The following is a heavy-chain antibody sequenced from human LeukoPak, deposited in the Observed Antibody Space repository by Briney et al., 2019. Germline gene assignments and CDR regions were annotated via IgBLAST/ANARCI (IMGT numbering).Heavy chain of an antibody. CDR2: ISGTGGST. CDR1: GFTFSTYA. CDR3: ARGRFPYYFDY. Sequence: GGSLRLSCAASGFTFSTYAMTWVRQAPGKGLEWVSLISGTGGSTYYADSVKGRFTISRDNSKNTLYLQMNSLRAEDTAVYYCARGRFPYYFDYWGQGTLVTVSS. V-gene: IGHV3-23*01. D-gene: IGHD3-10*01. J-gene: IGHJ4*02.